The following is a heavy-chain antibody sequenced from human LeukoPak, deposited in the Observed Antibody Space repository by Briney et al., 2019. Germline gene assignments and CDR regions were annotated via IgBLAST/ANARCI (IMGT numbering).Heavy chain of an antibody. CDR1: GFTFSSYW. CDR3: TTYTRNSYGTFGY. J-gene: IGHJ4*02. Sequence: GGSLRLSCAASGFTFSSYWMSWVRQVPGEGLEWVANIKQDGSEKYYVDSVKGRFTISRDNAKNSLYLQMNSLRAEDTAVYYCTTYTRNSYGTFGYWGQGTLVTVSS. CDR2: IKQDGSEK. D-gene: IGHD5-18*01. V-gene: IGHV3-7*03.